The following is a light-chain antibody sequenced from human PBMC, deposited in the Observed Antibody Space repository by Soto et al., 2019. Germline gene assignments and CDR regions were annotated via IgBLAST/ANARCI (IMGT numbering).Light chain of an antibody. CDR3: QQRGNWPVT. Sequence: EIVLTQSPATLSLSPWERATLSCRASQSVSSYFAWYQQKPGQAPRLLIYDASKRATGIPARFSGSGSGTDFTLTISSLEPDDFAIYYCQQRGNWPVTFGQGTRVDIK. J-gene: IGKJ1*01. V-gene: IGKV3-11*01. CDR2: DAS. CDR1: QSVSSY.